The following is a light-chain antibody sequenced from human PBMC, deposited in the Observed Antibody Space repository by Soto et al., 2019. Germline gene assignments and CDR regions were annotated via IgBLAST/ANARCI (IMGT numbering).Light chain of an antibody. CDR1: SSNIGSNF. CDR3: AACDDSLSGWV. CDR2: RNN. J-gene: IGLJ3*02. Sequence: QSVLTQPPSASGTPGQRVTISCSGSSSNIGSNFGYWYQQFPGTAPKLLIYRNNQRPSGVPDRFSGSKSGTSASLAISGLPSEDEAEYYCAACDDSLSGWVFGGGTKVTVL. V-gene: IGLV1-47*01.